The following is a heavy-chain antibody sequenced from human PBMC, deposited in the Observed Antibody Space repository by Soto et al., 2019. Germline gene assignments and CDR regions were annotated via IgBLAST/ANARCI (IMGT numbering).Heavy chain of an antibody. CDR3: ARHSHHYNWNDVAFDI. J-gene: IGHJ3*02. D-gene: IGHD1-1*01. CDR2: IYPGDSDT. Sequence: GESLKISCKGSGYSFTSYWIGWVRQMPGKGLEWMGIIYPGDSDTRYSPSFRGQVTISADKSISTAYLQWSSLRASDIATYYCARHSHHYNWNDVAFDIWGQGTMVTVSS. CDR1: GYSFTSYW. V-gene: IGHV5-51*01.